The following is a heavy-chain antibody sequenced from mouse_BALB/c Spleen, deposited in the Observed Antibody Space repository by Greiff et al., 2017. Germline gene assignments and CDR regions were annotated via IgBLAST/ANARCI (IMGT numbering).Heavy chain of an antibody. CDR2: IDPENGDT. V-gene: IGHV14-4*02. J-gene: IGHJ2*01. D-gene: IGHD1-1*01. CDR1: GFNIKDYY. CDR3: ARRTYYYGSSPY. Sequence: EVQLQQSGAELVRSGASVKLSCTASGFNIKDYYMHWVKQRPEQGLEWIGWIDPENGDTEYAPKFQGKATMTADTSSNTAYMQLSSLTSEDSAVYYCARRTYYYGSSPYWGQGTTLTVSS.